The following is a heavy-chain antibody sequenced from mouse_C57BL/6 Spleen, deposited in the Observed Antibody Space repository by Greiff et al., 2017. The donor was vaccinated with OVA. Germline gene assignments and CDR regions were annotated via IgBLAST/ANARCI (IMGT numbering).Heavy chain of an antibody. CDR3: ARPTAQATAWFAY. J-gene: IGHJ3*01. CDR1: GFTFSDYY. CDR2: ISNGGGST. D-gene: IGHD3-2*02. V-gene: IGHV5-12*01. Sequence: EVQRVESGGGLVQPGGSLKLSCAASGFTFSDYYMYWVRQTPEKRLEWVAYISNGGGSTYYPDTVKGRFTISRDNAKNTLYLQMSRLKSEDTAMYYCARPTAQATAWFAYWGQGTLVTVSA.